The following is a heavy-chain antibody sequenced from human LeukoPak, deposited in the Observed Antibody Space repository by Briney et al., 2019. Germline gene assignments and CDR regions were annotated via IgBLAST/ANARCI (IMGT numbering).Heavy chain of an antibody. CDR2: ISGGGGST. D-gene: IGHD2-2*01. Sequence: GGSLRLSCAASGFTFSSYGMSWVRQAPGKGLEWVSAISGGGGSTYYADSVKGRFTISRDNSKKTLYLQMNSLRAEDTAVYYCAKDASTQGPVHISARNWFDPWGQGTLVTVSS. J-gene: IGHJ5*02. CDR1: GFTFSSYG. V-gene: IGHV3-23*01. CDR3: AKDASTQGPVHISARNWFDP.